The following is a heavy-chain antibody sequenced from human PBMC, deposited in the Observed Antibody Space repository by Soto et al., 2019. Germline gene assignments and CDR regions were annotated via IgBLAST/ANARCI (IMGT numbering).Heavy chain of an antibody. CDR2: IYYSGST. CDR3: ASHPIILGPGNFDY. V-gene: IGHV4-39*01. J-gene: IGHJ4*02. CDR1: GGSISSSSYY. D-gene: IGHD3-10*01. Sequence: QLQLQESGPGLVKPSETLSLTCTVSGGSISSSSYYWGWIRQPPGKGLEWIGSIYYSGSTYYNPSLKRRVTISVDTAKNQFSLKLSSVTAADTAVYYCASHPIILGPGNFDYWGQGTLVTVSS.